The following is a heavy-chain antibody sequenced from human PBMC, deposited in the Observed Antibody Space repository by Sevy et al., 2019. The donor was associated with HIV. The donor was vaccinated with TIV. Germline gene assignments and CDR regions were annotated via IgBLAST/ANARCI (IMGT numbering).Heavy chain of an antibody. CDR2: INSDGSST. J-gene: IGHJ6*03. D-gene: IGHD3-10*01. CDR3: ARDFGEHYYYYMDV. Sequence: GGSLRLSCAASGFTFSSYWMHWVRQAPGKGLVWVSRINSDGSSTSYADSVKGRFTISRDNAKNTLYLQMNSLRAEDTGVYYCARDFGEHYYYYMDVWGKGTTVTVSS. CDR1: GFTFSSYW. V-gene: IGHV3-74*01.